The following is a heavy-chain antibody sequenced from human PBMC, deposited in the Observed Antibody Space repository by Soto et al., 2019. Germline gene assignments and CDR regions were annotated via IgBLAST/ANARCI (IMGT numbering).Heavy chain of an antibody. V-gene: IGHV4-30-2*01. J-gene: IGHJ4*02. D-gene: IGHD3-22*01. CDR1: GGSISSGGYS. CDR3: AVSGYSLLYYFDY. CDR2: IYHSGST. Sequence: SETLSLTCAVSGGSISSGGYSWSWIRQPPGKGLEWIGYIYHSGSTYYNPSLKSRVTISVDRSKNQFSLKLSSVTAADTTVYYCAVSGYSLLYYFDYWGQGTLVTVSS.